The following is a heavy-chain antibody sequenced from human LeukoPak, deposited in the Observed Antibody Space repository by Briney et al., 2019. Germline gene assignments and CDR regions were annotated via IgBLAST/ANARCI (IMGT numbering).Heavy chain of an antibody. CDR2: ISYDGSKT. Sequence: GGSLRLSCAASGFTFSSYGMHWVRQAPDKGLEWLAGISYDGSKTYYGDSVKGRLTISRDNSKNTLYLQMNSLRAEDTAVYYCAKVAVVMWYFDLWGRGTLVTVSS. J-gene: IGHJ2*01. CDR3: AKVAVVMWYFDL. CDR1: GFTFSSYG. D-gene: IGHD3-22*01. V-gene: IGHV3-30*18.